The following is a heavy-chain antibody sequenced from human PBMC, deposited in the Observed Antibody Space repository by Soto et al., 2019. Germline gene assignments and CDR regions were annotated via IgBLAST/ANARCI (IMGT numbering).Heavy chain of an antibody. V-gene: IGHV1-69*02. CDR3: ARGNGIVVVKSLDY. CDR2: IIPILGIA. J-gene: IGHJ4*02. Sequence: QVQLVQSGAEVKKPGSSVKVSCKASGGTFSSYTISWVRQAPGQGLEWMGRIIPILGIANYAQNFQGRVTITADKSTSTAYMELSSLRSEDTAVYYCARGNGIVVVKSLDYWGQGTLVTVSS. D-gene: IGHD3-22*01. CDR1: GGTFSSYT.